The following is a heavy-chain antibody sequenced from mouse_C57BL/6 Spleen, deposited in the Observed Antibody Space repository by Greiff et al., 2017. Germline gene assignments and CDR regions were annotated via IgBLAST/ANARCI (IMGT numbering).Heavy chain of an antibody. CDR3: ARYGNSWYFAV. V-gene: IGHV7-3*01. J-gene: IGHJ1*03. CDR2: IRNKANGYTT. CDR1: GFTFTDYY. Sequence: EVNVVESGGGLVQPGGSLSLSCAASGFTFTDYYMSWVRQTPGKALEWLGFIRNKANGYTTEYSASVKGRLTISRDNSQTILYLQMNALSAEDIATYYCARYGNSWYFAVWGTGTTVTVSS. D-gene: IGHD2-1*01.